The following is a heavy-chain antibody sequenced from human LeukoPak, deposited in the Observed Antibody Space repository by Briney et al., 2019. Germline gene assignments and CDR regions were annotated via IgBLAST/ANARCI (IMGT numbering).Heavy chain of an antibody. CDR1: GGSFSGYY. J-gene: IGHJ4*02. D-gene: IGHD3-22*01. CDR3: ARASYSYDISGWVPFDY. Sequence: SETLSLTCAVYGGSFSGYYWSWIRQPPGKGLEWIGYIYYSGSTNYNSSFKSRVTISIDTSKNQFSLRLSSVTAADTAVYYCARASYSYDISGWVPFDYWGQGTLVTVSS. V-gene: IGHV4-59*01. CDR2: IYYSGST.